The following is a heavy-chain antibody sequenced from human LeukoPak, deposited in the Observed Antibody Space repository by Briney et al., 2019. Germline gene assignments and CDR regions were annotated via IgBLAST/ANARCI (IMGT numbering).Heavy chain of an antibody. V-gene: IGHV1-69*05. CDR2: IIPASGTT. J-gene: IGHJ3*01. CDR1: GYTFTSYG. CDR3: ARAGSPGEYYDSRYQPIPIYAFNV. D-gene: IGHD3-22*01. Sequence: GASVKVSCKASGYTFTSYGISWVRQAPGQGLEWVGGIIPASGTTDYAQKFQGRVTITTDVSTNTAFLQLISPTSEDTATYFCARAGSPGEYYDSRYQPIPIYAFNVWGQGTMITVSS.